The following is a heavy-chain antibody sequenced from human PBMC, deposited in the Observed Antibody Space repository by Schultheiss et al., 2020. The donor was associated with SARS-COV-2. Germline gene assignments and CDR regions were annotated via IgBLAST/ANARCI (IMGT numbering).Heavy chain of an antibody. CDR3: AKDRPLWDY. CDR1: GFTFSSYA. D-gene: IGHD3-16*01. CDR2: ISGDATST. V-gene: IGHV3-NL1*01. Sequence: GGSLRLSCAASGFTFSSYAMHWVRQAPGKGLEWVSTISGDATSTYYADSVKGRFTISRDNSKNTLYLQMNSLRAEDTAVYYCAKDRPLWDYWGQGTLVTVSS. J-gene: IGHJ4*02.